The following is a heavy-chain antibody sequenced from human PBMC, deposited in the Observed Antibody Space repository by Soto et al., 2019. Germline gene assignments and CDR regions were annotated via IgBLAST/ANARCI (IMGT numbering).Heavy chain of an antibody. CDR1: GFTFSSYG. CDR3: AKVTAGIAVAGASDY. Sequence: QVQLVESGGGVVQPGRSLRLSCAASGFTFSSYGMHWVRQAPGKGLEWVAVISYDGSNKYYADSVKGRFTISRDNSKNTLYLQMNSLRAEDTAVYYCAKVTAGIAVAGASDYWGQGTLVTVSS. J-gene: IGHJ4*02. D-gene: IGHD6-19*01. V-gene: IGHV3-30*18. CDR2: ISYDGSNK.